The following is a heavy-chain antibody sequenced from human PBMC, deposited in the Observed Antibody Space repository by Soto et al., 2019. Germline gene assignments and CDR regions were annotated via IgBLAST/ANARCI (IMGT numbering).Heavy chain of an antibody. CDR2: IVISGGTT. CDR3: AKDWSCSSTICYFTPYTTHMDV. D-gene: IGHD2-2*01. Sequence: GGSLRLSCTASGFTFNNYAMTWVRQAPGKGLEWVSSIVISGGTTYYADSVEGRFTISRDKSKNTVFLQLNSLRAEDTAVYYCAKDWSCSSTICYFTPYTTHMDVWGQGTTVTVSS. CDR1: GFTFNNYA. J-gene: IGHJ6*02. V-gene: IGHV3-23*01.